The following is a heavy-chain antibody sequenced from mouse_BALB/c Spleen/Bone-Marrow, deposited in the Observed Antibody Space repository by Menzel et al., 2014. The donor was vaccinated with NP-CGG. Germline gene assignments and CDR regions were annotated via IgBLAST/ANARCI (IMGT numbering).Heavy chain of an antibody. Sequence: QVQLQQSGAELMKPGASVKISCKATGYTFSSYWIVWVKQRPGHGLEWIGEILPGSGSTNYNEKFKGKATFTADTSSNTAYMQLSSLTSEDSAVYYCARGAYYGNYFDYWGQGTTLTVSS. CDR3: ARGAYYGNYFDY. CDR1: GYTFSSYW. D-gene: IGHD2-10*01. CDR2: ILPGSGST. J-gene: IGHJ2*01. V-gene: IGHV1-9*01.